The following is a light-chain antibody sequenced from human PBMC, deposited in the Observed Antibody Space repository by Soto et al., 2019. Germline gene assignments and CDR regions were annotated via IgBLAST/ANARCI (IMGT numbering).Light chain of an antibody. CDR1: SSDVGGYKF. Sequence: QSALTQPRSVSGSPGQSGTISCTGTSSDVGGYKFVAWYQQHPGKAPKFMIYEVSERPSGVPDRFSGSKYGNTAFLAISGIQAEEEADYYCCSYVGFYTSVFGTGTKLTVL. J-gene: IGLJ1*01. V-gene: IGLV2-11*01. CDR2: EVS. CDR3: CSYVGFYTSV.